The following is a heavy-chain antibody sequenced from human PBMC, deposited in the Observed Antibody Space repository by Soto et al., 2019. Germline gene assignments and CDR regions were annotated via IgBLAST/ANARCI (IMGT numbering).Heavy chain of an antibody. D-gene: IGHD3-3*01. CDR3: ASVLSSLEWLPEIFDE. CDR2: ISAYNGNT. CDR1: GYTFTSYG. J-gene: IGHJ4*02. Sequence: GASVKVSCKASGYTFTSYGISWVRQAPGQGLEWMGWISAYNGNTNYAQKLQGRVTMTTDTSTSTAYMELRSLRSDDTAVYYCASVLSSLEWLPEIFDEWGQGTLVTVSS. V-gene: IGHV1-18*01.